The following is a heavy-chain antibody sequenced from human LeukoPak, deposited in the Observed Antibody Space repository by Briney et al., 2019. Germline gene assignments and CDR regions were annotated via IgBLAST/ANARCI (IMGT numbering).Heavy chain of an antibody. J-gene: IGHJ5*02. Sequence: GGSLRLSCAASGFTFSSYSMNWVGQAPGKGREWVSYISSSSSTIYYADSVKGRFTISRDNAKNSLSLQMNSLRAEDTAVYYCARDPSRMVAPPISWGQGTPVTAS. CDR3: ARDPSRMVAPPIS. D-gene: IGHD5-12*01. CDR1: GFTFSSYS. CDR2: ISSSSSTI. V-gene: IGHV3-48*04.